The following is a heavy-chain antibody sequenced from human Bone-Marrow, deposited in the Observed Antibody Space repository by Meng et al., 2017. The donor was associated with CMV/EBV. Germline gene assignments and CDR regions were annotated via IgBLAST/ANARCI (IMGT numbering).Heavy chain of an antibody. V-gene: IGHV4-39*07. Sequence: QLYRVESGQGLVTPPETLSLSCTVSGGYISSSSYYCGWIRQPPGKGLEWIGSIYYSGSTYYNPSLKSRVTISVDTSKNQFSLKLSSVTAADTAVYYCARASLAAADYWGQGTLVTVSS. J-gene: IGHJ4*02. D-gene: IGHD6-13*01. CDR1: GGYISSSSYY. CDR2: IYYSGST. CDR3: ARASLAAADY.